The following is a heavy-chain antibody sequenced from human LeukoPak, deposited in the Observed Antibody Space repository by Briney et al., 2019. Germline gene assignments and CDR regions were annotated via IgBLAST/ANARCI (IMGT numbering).Heavy chain of an antibody. CDR2: IYYSGNT. CDR3: ARALQWLVDP. Sequence: PSETLSLTCTVSGGSISSYYWSWIRQPPGKGLEWIGTIYYSGNTYYNPSLQSRVTISVDTSKNQFSLKLSSVTAADTAVYYCARALQWLVDPWGQGTLVTVSS. V-gene: IGHV4-59*08. J-gene: IGHJ5*02. D-gene: IGHD6-19*01. CDR1: GGSISSYY.